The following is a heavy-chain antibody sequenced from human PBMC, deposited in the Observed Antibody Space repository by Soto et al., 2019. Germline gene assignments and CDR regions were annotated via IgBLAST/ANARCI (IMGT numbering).Heavy chain of an antibody. J-gene: IGHJ4*02. CDR1: GGSISSGGYY. V-gene: IGHV4-31*03. CDR2: IYYSGST. D-gene: IGHD3-16*01. CDR3: ARFCDYYDYVWGSNPNFDY. Sequence: QVQLQESGPGLVKPSQTLSLTCTVSGGSISSGGYYWSWIRQHPGKGLEWIGYIYYSGSTYYNPSLKSRVTISVDTSKNQFSLKRSSVTAADTAVYYWARFCDYYDYVWGSNPNFDYWGQGTLVTVSS.